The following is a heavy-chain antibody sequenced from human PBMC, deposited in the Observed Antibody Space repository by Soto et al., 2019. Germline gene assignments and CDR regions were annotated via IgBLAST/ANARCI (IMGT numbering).Heavy chain of an antibody. CDR2: ISAYNGNT. CDR3: ARVVGAIGHWFDP. V-gene: IGHV1-18*01. Sequence: QVQLVQSGAEVKKPGASVKVSCKASGYNFNSYTISWVRQAPGQGLEWMGRISAYNGNTNYAQKLQGRVTMTTDTSTRTAYMELRSLRSDDTAVYHGARVVGAIGHWFDPWGQGTLVTVSS. D-gene: IGHD1-26*01. J-gene: IGHJ5*02. CDR1: GYNFNSYT.